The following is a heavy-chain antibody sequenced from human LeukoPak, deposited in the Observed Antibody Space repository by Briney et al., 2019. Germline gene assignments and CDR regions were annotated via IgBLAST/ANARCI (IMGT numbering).Heavy chain of an antibody. Sequence: PGGSLRLSCAASGFTFSSYAMSWVRQAPGKGLEWVSVISGSGGSTYYADSVKGRFTISGDNSKNTLYLQMNSLRAEDTAVYYCAKSIGSGSYYGGDYWGQGTLVTVSS. V-gene: IGHV3-23*01. CDR1: GFTFSSYA. D-gene: IGHD3-22*01. J-gene: IGHJ4*02. CDR2: ISGSGGST. CDR3: AKSIGSGSYYGGDY.